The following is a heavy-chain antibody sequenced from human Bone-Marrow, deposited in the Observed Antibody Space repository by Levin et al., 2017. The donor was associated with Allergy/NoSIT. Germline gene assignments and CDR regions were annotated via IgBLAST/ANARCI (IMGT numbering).Heavy chain of an antibody. Sequence: GGSLRLSCAASGFTFSSYAMSWVRQAPGKGLEWVSSISGSGAITWYADSVKGRFTISRDNSKNTVYLQMNSLRAEDTAVYYCAKAFRSYWYFDLWGRGTLVTVSS. D-gene: IGHD3-10*01. CDR1: GFTFSSYA. J-gene: IGHJ2*01. CDR2: ISGSGAIT. CDR3: AKAFRSYWYFDL. V-gene: IGHV3-23*01.